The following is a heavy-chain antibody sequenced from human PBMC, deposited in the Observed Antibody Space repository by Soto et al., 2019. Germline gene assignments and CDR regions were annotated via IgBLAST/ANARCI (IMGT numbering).Heavy chain of an antibody. J-gene: IGHJ4*02. D-gene: IGHD1-26*01. CDR2: IYYSGST. CDR3: AREVGASPDYFDY. CDR1: GGSMSRYY. Sequence: QVQLQESGPGLVKPSETLSLTCTVSGGSMSRYYWNWIRQPPGKGLEWIGYIYYSGSTIYAPSLRGRVTISLDTSKNHFSPKLTSVTAADTAVYYCAREVGASPDYFDYWGQGTLVTVSS. V-gene: IGHV4-59*01.